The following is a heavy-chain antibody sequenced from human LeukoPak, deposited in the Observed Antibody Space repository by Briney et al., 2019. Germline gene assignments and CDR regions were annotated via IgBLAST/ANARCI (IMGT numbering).Heavy chain of an antibody. Sequence: PSQTLSLTCTVSGGSISSGSYYWSWIRQPAGKGLEWIGRIYTSGSTNYNPSLKSRVTMSVDTSKNQFSLKLSSVTAADTAVYYCSGSYYNVYYYYMDVWGKGTTVTVSS. D-gene: IGHD3-10*01. V-gene: IGHV4-61*02. J-gene: IGHJ6*03. CDR1: GGSISSGSYY. CDR3: SGSYYNVYYYYMDV. CDR2: IYTSGST.